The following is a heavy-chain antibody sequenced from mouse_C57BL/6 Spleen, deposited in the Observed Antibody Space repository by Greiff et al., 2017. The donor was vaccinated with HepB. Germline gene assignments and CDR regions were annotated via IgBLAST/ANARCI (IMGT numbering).Heavy chain of an antibody. J-gene: IGHJ2*01. CDR2: INPSSGYT. CDR1: GYTFTSYT. CDR3: AYGYDYFDY. Sequence: QVQLKESGAELARPGASVKMSCKASGYTFTSYTMHWVKQRPGQGLEWIGYINPSSGYTKYNQKFKDKATLTADKSSSTAYMQLSSLTSEDSAVYYCAYGYDYFDYWGQGTTLTVSS. V-gene: IGHV1-4*01. D-gene: IGHD2-2*01.